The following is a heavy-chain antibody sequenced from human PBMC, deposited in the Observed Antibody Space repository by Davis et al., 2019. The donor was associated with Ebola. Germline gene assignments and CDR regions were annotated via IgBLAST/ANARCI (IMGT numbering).Heavy chain of an antibody. CDR3: ARDQATVTTSWFDP. J-gene: IGHJ5*02. D-gene: IGHD4-17*01. Sequence: SVKVSCKASGGTFSSYAISWVRQAPGQGLEWMGGIIPIFGTANYAQKFQGRVTITADKSTSTAYMELSSLRSEDTAVYYCARDQATVTTSWFDPWGQGTLVTVSS. CDR2: IIPIFGTA. CDR1: GGTFSSYA. V-gene: IGHV1-69*06.